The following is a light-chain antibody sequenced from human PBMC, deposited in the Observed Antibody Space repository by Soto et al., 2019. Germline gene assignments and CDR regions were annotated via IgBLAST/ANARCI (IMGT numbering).Light chain of an antibody. CDR2: GAS. J-gene: IGKJ4*01. V-gene: IGKV3-20*01. CDR3: QQSGSSPLT. Sequence: EIVLTQSPGTLSLSPGERATLSCRASQSVSSSYLAWYQQKPGQAPRLLIYGASSRATGIPDRFSGSGSGTDFPLTISRLEPEDFAVFYWQQSGSSPLTFGGGTKVEIK. CDR1: QSVSSSY.